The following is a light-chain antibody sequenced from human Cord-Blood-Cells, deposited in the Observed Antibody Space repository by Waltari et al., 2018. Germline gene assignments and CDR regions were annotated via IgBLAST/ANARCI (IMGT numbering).Light chain of an antibody. CDR1: SSDVGGYNY. CDR2: EVS. CDR3: SSYTSSSTLV. Sequence: QSALPQPASVSGSPGQSITISCTGTSSDVGGYNYVSWYQQHPGKAPKLMFYEVSNRPSGFSNRFSGSKSGNTASLTISGLQAEDEADYYCSSYTSSSTLVFGGGTKLTVL. V-gene: IGLV2-14*01. J-gene: IGLJ2*01.